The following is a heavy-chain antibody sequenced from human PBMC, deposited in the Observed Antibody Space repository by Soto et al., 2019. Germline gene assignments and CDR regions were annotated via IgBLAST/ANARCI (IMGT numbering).Heavy chain of an antibody. J-gene: IGHJ4*02. CDR3: GTARGGGGY. Sequence: EVQLVESGGGLIQPGGSLRLSCAVSGFTVSNNYMSWVRQAPGKGLEGVSVIYSGGYTAYGDSVKGRFTISRDNSKNTIYTKKTSLGAVGPPVYSGGTARGGGGYWGQGTLVTVSS. V-gene: IGHV3-53*01. CDR1: GFTVSNNY. D-gene: IGHD2-21*02. CDR2: IYSGGYT.